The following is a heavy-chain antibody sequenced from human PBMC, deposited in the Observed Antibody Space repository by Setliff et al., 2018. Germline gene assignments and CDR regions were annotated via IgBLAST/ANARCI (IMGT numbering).Heavy chain of an antibody. CDR1: GFTLSSYS. CDR3: AGRWGGSAYGMDV. Sequence: GGSLRLSCAASGFTLSSYSMNWVRQAPGKGLEWVSSISSSSSYIYYADSVKGRFTISRDNAKNSLYLQMNSLRAEDTAVYYCAGRWGGSAYGMDVWGQGATVTV. V-gene: IGHV3-21*01. D-gene: IGHD3-10*01. CDR2: ISSSSSYI. J-gene: IGHJ6*02.